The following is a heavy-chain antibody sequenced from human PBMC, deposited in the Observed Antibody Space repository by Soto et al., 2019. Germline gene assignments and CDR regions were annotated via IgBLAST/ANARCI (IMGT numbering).Heavy chain of an antibody. Sequence: QVQLQQWGAGLLKPSETLSLTCAVYGGSLSGYYWSWIRQPPGKGLEWIGEINHSGSTNYNPSLXGRVXIXIDTSKNQFSLKLSSVTAADTAVYYCARGWGRIFDYWGQGTLVTVSS. CDR1: GGSLSGYY. V-gene: IGHV4-34*01. D-gene: IGHD7-27*01. CDR3: ARGWGRIFDY. CDR2: INHSGST. J-gene: IGHJ4*02.